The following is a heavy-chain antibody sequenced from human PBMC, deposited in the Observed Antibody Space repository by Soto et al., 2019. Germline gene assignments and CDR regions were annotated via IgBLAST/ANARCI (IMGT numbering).Heavy chain of an antibody. D-gene: IGHD3-16*02. CDR1: GGSFSGYY. J-gene: IGHJ3*02. V-gene: IGHV4-34*01. Sequence: PSETVSLTCAVYGGSFSGYYWSWIRQPPGEGLEWIGEINHSGRTNYNPSLKSRVTISVDTYKNQFSLKLSSVTAADTDVYYCERVSLRPTNAFDIGAKGRMVT. CDR2: INHSGRT. CDR3: ERVSLRPTNAFDI.